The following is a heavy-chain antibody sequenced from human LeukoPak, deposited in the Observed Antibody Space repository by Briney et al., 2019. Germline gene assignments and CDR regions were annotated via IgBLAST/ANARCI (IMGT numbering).Heavy chain of an antibody. Sequence: GGSLRLSCAASGFTFSSYAMSWVRQAPGKGLEWVSDISDSGGSKYYADSVKGRFTISRDNSKNTLYLQMNSLRAEDTAVYYCAKGGNSGWNFWGQGTLVTVSS. J-gene: IGHJ4*02. D-gene: IGHD6-19*01. CDR2: ISDSGGSK. CDR1: GFTFSSYA. CDR3: AKGGNSGWNF. V-gene: IGHV3-23*01.